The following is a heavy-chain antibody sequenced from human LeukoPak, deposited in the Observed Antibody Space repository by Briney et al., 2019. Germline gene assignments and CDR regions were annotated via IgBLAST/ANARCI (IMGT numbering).Heavy chain of an antibody. Sequence: PSETLSLTCTVSGGSISSYYWTWIRRPAGKGLEWIGRIYSSGSTNYNPSLKSRVTMSVDTSKNQFSLKMSSVTAADTAVYYCARDSLAVAPTFDYWGQGTLVTVSS. V-gene: IGHV4-4*07. D-gene: IGHD6-19*01. CDR1: GGSISSYY. J-gene: IGHJ4*02. CDR3: ARDSLAVAPTFDY. CDR2: IYSSGST.